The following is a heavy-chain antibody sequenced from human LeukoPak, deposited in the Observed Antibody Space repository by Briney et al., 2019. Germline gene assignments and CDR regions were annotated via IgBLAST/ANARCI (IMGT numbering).Heavy chain of an antibody. Sequence: SETLSLTCTVSGGSISSYSWSWIRQPPGKGLEWIGSMYYSGSTNYNPSLKSRVTMSVDTSKNQSSLRLSSVTAADTAVYYCARHGGESIVAMILHAFDIWGQGTMVTVSS. CDR1: GGSISSYS. CDR3: ARHGGESIVAMILHAFDI. V-gene: IGHV4-59*08. J-gene: IGHJ3*02. CDR2: MYYSGST. D-gene: IGHD5-12*01.